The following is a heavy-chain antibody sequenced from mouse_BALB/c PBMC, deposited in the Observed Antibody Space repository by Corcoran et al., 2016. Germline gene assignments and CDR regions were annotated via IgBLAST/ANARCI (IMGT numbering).Heavy chain of an antibody. D-gene: IGHD1-1*01. Sequence: IQLQQSGPELVKPGASVKVSCKASGYSFSSYWIEWVKQRPGHGLEWIGEILPGSGSTNYNEKFKGKATLTADTSSNTAYMQISSLTSEDSAVYYCARNYGSSYDWYFDVWGAGTTVTVSS. CDR3: ARNYGSSYDWYFDV. CDR2: ILPGSGST. V-gene: IGHV1-9*01. J-gene: IGHJ1*01. CDR1: GYSFSSYW.